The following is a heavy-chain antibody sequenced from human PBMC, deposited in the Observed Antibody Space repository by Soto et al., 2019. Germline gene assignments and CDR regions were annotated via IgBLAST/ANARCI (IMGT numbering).Heavy chain of an antibody. V-gene: IGHV6-1*01. CDR1: GDSVSSNSAA. J-gene: IGHJ3*02. Sequence: KQSPTLSLTCAISGDSVSSNSAAWNWIRQSPSRGLEWLGRTYYRSKWYNDYAVSVKSRITINPDTSKNQFSLQLNSVTPEDTAVYYCARDVAARRNDAFDIWGQGTMVTVSS. CDR3: ARDVAARRNDAFDI. CDR2: TYYRSKWYN. D-gene: IGHD6-6*01.